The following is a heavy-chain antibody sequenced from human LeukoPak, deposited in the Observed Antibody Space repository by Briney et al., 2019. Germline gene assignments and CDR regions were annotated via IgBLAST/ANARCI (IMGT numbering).Heavy chain of an antibody. J-gene: IGHJ4*02. D-gene: IGHD6-19*01. CDR2: IAYDGSDE. CDR1: GFTFGSFG. V-gene: IGHV3-30*04. Sequence: GGSLRLSCVAYGFTFGSFGMHWVRQAPGKGLDWVAVIAYDGSDEDYADSVKGRFTTSRDNFKNTLYLQMNSLGPADTAMYYCARDVMAVAGTLGFDCWGQGALVTVSS. CDR3: ARDVMAVAGTLGFDC.